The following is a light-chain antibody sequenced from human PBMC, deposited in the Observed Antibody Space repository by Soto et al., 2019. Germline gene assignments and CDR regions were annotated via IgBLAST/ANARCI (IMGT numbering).Light chain of an antibody. CDR3: QQYNNWPPMA. CDR1: QSVSSN. CDR2: DAS. V-gene: IGKV3-15*01. Sequence: EIVMTQSPATLSVSPGERATLSCRASQSVSSNLAWYQQKPGQAPRLLIYDASTRATGIPARFSGSESGTEFTLTISSLQSEDLAVYYCQQYNNWPPMAFGQGTKVEIK. J-gene: IGKJ1*01.